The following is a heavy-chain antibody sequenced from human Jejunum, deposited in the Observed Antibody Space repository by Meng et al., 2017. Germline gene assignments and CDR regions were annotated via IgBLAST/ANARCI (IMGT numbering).Heavy chain of an antibody. Sequence: GGSLRLSCAASGFTFDDYSMGWVRQAPGKGLEWVSGISWIGGNTGYADSVKGRFTISRDNAKNSPYLQMNSLRAEDTALYYCARDLTRTPYAFDIWGQGTRVTVSS. CDR2: ISWIGGNT. CDR1: GFTFDDYS. CDR3: ARDLTRTPYAFDI. V-gene: IGHV3-20*04. J-gene: IGHJ3*02. D-gene: IGHD1-14*01.